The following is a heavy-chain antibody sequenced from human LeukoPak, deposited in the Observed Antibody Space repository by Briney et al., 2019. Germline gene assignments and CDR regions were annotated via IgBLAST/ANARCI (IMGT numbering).Heavy chain of an antibody. Sequence: GRSLRLSCAVSGDGFTRHTMNWVRRAPRKGLEWISYIWITGEYIYYAESVKGRFTISRDNARTSVYLQMNRLRVEDTAIYCCAREYDSRARFDSWGQGTLVTVSS. J-gene: IGHJ4*02. V-gene: IGHV3-21*05. D-gene: IGHD6-13*01. CDR2: IWITGEYI. CDR1: GDGFTRHT. CDR3: AREYDSRARFDS.